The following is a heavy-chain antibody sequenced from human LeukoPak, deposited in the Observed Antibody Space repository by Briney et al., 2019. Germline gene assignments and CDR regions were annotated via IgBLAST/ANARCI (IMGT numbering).Heavy chain of an antibody. D-gene: IGHD5-12*01. J-gene: IGHJ4*02. V-gene: IGHV3-15*01. CDR3: ITVYDSVAN. CDR2: IKSRPDGGTT. CDR1: GFTFTNAW. Sequence: GGSLRLSCAASGFTFTNAWMDWVRQAPGKGLEWVGRIKSRPDGGTTDFAAPVKGRFTISRDDSKNTLYLHMNSLKTEDTAVYYCITVYDSVANWGRGTLVTVSS.